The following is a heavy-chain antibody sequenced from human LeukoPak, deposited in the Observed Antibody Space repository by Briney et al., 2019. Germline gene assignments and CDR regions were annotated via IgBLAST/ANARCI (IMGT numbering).Heavy chain of an antibody. CDR1: GFTFSDYY. V-gene: IGHV3-11*01. CDR2: MSGGGGDI. Sequence: GGSLRLSCAASGFTFSDYYMGWIRQAPGKGGEGVSYMSGGGGDIFYADSVKGRFTISRDNAKNSLYLQMNSLRAEDTAVYYCAKDIVEAGLFFDYRGQGTLVTVSS. D-gene: IGHD3-16*02. J-gene: IGHJ4*02. CDR3: AKDIVEAGLFFDY.